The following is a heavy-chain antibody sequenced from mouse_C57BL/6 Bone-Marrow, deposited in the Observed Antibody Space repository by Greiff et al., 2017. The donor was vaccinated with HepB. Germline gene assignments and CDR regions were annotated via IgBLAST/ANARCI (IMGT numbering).Heavy chain of an antibody. CDR3: ARRTTVVAWDAMDY. J-gene: IGHJ4*01. Sequence: EVKLVESGGGLVKPGGSLKLSCAASGFTFSSYTMSWVRQTPEKRLEWVATISGGGGNTYYPDSVKGRFTISRDNAKNTLYLQMSSLRSEDTALYYCARRTTVVAWDAMDYWGQGTSVTVSS. CDR2: ISGGGGNT. D-gene: IGHD1-1*01. CDR1: GFTFSSYT. V-gene: IGHV5-9*01.